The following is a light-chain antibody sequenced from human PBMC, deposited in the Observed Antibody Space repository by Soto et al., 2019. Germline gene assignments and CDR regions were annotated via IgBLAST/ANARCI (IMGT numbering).Light chain of an antibody. V-gene: IGLV2-11*01. J-gene: IGLJ3*02. CDR2: DVS. CDR1: SSDVGGYNY. Sequence: QSALTQLRSVSGSPGQSVTISCTGTSSDVGGYNYVSWYQQHPGKAPKLMIYDVSKWPSGVPDRFSGSKSGNTASLTISGLQAEDEADYYCCSYAGNSLWVFGGGTQLTVL. CDR3: CSYAGNSLWV.